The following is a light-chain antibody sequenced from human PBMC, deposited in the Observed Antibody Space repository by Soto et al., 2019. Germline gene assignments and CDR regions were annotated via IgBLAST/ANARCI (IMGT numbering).Light chain of an antibody. CDR2: QNN. Sequence: QSALTQPPPVSAAPGQKVTISCSGSSSNIGKNDVSWYQQVPGTAPKLLIYQNNKRPSGIPDRFSGSKSGTSATLGITGLQSGDEADYYCGTWDGSLSAGVFGGGTKVTVL. J-gene: IGLJ2*01. CDR1: SSNIGKND. CDR3: GTWDGSLSAGV. V-gene: IGLV1-51*02.